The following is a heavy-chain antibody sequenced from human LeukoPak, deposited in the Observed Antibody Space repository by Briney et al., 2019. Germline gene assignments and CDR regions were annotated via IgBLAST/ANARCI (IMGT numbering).Heavy chain of an antibody. CDR1: ALTLTSYA. J-gene: IGHJ4*02. CDR2: ISGSGDNT. D-gene: IGHD3/OR15-3a*01. CDR3: ATGLTTRVDY. V-gene: IGHV3-23*01. Sequence: PAGSLTLSCAASALTLTSYAMSWVRQAPGKVLEWVSAISGSGDNTYYADSVKGRFTISRDNSKNTMYLQMNSLSVEDTAVYYCATGLTTRVDYWGRGTLVTVSS.